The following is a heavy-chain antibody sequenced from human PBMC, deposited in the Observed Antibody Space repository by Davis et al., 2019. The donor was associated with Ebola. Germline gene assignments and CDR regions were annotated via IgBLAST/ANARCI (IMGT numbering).Heavy chain of an antibody. V-gene: IGHV1-18*01. J-gene: IGHJ5*02. CDR1: GYTFTSYG. D-gene: IGHD2-2*01. Sequence: ASVKVSCKASGYTFTSYGISWVRQAPGQGLEWMGWISAYNGNTNYAQKLQGRVTMTTDPSTSTAYMELRSLRSDDTAVYYCARAKDIVVVPAARVGWFDPWGQGTLVTVAS. CDR2: ISAYNGNT. CDR3: ARAKDIVVVPAARVGWFDP.